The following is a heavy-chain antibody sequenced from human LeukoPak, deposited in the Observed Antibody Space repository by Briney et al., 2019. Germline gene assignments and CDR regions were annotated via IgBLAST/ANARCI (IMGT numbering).Heavy chain of an antibody. J-gene: IGHJ6*02. V-gene: IGHV1-2*02. CDR2: INPNSGGT. CDR3: ARERRIYGDYETYYYGMDV. Sequence: ASVKVSCKASGYTFTGYYMHWVRQAPGQGLEWKGWINPNSGGTNYAQKFQGRVTMTGDTSISTAYMELSRLRSDDTAVYYCARERRIYGDYETYYYGMDVWGQGTTVTVSS. D-gene: IGHD4-17*01. CDR1: GYTFTGYY.